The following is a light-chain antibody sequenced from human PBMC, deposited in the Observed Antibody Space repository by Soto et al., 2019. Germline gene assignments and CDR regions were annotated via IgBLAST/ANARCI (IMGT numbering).Light chain of an antibody. CDR2: EGN. CDR3: CSYAGSSTYV. V-gene: IGLV2-23*01. J-gene: IGLJ3*02. Sequence: QSALTQPASVSGSPGQSITISCTGTSSDVGGYNHVSWYQQHPGKAPKLMIYEGNERPSGVSHRFSGSKSGNTASLTISGLQAEDEADYYCCSYAGSSTYVFGRGTKLTVL. CDR1: SSDVGGYNH.